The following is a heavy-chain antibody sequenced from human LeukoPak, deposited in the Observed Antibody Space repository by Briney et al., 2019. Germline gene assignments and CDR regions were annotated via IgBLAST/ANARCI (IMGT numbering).Heavy chain of an antibody. CDR2: IYWDDDE. J-gene: IGHJ4*02. D-gene: IGHD3-16*02. CDR3: ARRRAFGGVVVAFDY. V-gene: IGHV2-5*02. CDR1: GFSLTTSGVG. Sequence: GPTLVKPTQTLTLTCTFSGFSLTTSGVGVGWIRQPPGKALEWLALIYWDDDETYSPSLKSRLTITKDTSKNQVVLTMTNMDPVDTATYYCARRRAFGGVVVAFDYWGQGTLVTVSS.